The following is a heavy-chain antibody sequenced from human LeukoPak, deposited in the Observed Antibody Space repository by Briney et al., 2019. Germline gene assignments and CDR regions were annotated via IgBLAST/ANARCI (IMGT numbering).Heavy chain of an antibody. V-gene: IGHV1-2*02. J-gene: IGHJ4*02. CDR2: INPNSGGT. CDR3: ARGHTTWSSFDY. D-gene: IGHD1-1*01. Sequence: ASVKVSCTASGYTFTGYYMHWVRQAPGQGLEWMGWINPNSGGTNYAQKFQGRVTMTRDTSISTAYMELSGLTSDDAAVYYCARGHTTWSSFDYWGQGTLVTISS. CDR1: GYTFTGYY.